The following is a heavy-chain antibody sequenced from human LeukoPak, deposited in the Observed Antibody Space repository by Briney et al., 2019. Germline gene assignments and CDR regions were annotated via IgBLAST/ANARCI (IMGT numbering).Heavy chain of an antibody. Sequence: PSETLSLTCTVSGGSISSYYWSWIRQPPGKGLEWIGYIYYSGSTNYNPSLKSRVTISVDTSKNQFSLKLSSVTAADTAVYYCARHRSPFYDSSGPDYWGQGTLVTVSS. CDR1: GGSISSYY. V-gene: IGHV4-59*08. CDR2: IYYSGST. CDR3: ARHRSPFYDSSGPDY. J-gene: IGHJ4*02. D-gene: IGHD3-22*01.